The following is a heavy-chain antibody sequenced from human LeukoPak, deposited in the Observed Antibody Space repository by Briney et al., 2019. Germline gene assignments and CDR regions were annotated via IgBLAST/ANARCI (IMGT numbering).Heavy chain of an antibody. CDR1: GFTFSSYS. CDR2: ISSSSSNI. D-gene: IGHD3-22*01. J-gene: IGHJ4*02. CDR3: ASGYYDSSGYRH. Sequence: GGSLRLSCAASGFTFSSYSMNWVRQAPGKGLEWVSSISSSSSNIYYADSVKGRFTISRDNAKNSLYLQMNSLRAEDTAVYYCASGYYDSSGYRHWGQGTRVAVSS. V-gene: IGHV3-21*01.